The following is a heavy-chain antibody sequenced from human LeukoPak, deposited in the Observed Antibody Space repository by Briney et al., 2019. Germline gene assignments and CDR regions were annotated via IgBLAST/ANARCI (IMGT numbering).Heavy chain of an antibody. D-gene: IGHD6-19*01. V-gene: IGHV4-34*01. CDR3: ARAGIAVAGSPDY. CDR2: INHSGST. CDR1: GGSFSGYY. Sequence: KTSETLSLTCAVYGGSFSGYYWSWIRQPPGKGLEWIGEINHSGSTNYNPSLKSRVTISVDTSKNQFPLKLSSVTATDTAVYYCARAGIAVAGSPDYWGQGTLVTVSS. J-gene: IGHJ4*02.